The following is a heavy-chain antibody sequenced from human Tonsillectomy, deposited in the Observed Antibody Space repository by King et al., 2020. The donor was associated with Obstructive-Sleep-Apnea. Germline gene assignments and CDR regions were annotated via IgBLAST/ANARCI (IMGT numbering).Heavy chain of an antibody. CDR1: GFTFSRYS. D-gene: IGHD3-16*01. Sequence: VQLVESGGGVVQPGRSLRISCAATGFTFSRYSMHWVRQAPGKGLEWVAVISYDGSNKYYADSVKGRFTISRDNSKNTLYLQMNSLISEDTAVYSCASDLGGGVLDVWGQGTMVTVSS. V-gene: IGHV3-30-3*01. CDR3: ASDLGGGVLDV. CDR2: ISYDGSNK. J-gene: IGHJ3*01.